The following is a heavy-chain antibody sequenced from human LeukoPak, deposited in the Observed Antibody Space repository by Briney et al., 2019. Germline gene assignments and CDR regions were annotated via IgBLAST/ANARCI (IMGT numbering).Heavy chain of an antibody. D-gene: IGHD3-3*01. CDR1: GFTLSDYS. CDR3: AREKKTEWTTGAFDM. V-gene: IGHV3-48*01. Sequence: GGSLRLSCVASGFTLSDYSMNWVRQAPGKGLEWISYLSYRTSTIYYADSVKGRFTISRDNGKSSLYLDMNSLRAEDTAVYYCAREKKTEWTTGAFDMWGQGTMVIVSS. CDR2: LSYRTSTI. J-gene: IGHJ3*02.